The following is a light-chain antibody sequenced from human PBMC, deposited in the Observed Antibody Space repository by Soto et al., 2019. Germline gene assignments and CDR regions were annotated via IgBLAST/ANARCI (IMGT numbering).Light chain of an antibody. Sequence: DIQMTQSPSSLSASVGDRATITCRATQSVNTYLNWYQHKSGRPPKLLIYSASSLRGGVPSRFSGSGSGTDFTLTISSLQPEDFATYYCQQSYSTPFTFGQGTELEIK. CDR2: SAS. J-gene: IGKJ2*01. CDR1: QSVNTY. V-gene: IGKV1-39*01. CDR3: QQSYSTPFT.